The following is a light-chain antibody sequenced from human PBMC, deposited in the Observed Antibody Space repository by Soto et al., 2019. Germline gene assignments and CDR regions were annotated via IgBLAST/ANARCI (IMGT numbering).Light chain of an antibody. V-gene: IGLV2-14*01. J-gene: IGLJ1*01. CDR3: SSYTSSSTLV. CDR2: EVS. Sequence: QSALTQPASVSGSPGQSITISCTGTSSDVGGYNYVSWYQQHPGKAPKLMIYEVSNRPSGVSNRFSGPKSGNTASLTISGLQAEYEADYYCSSYTSSSTLVFGTGTKLTVL. CDR1: SSDVGGYNY.